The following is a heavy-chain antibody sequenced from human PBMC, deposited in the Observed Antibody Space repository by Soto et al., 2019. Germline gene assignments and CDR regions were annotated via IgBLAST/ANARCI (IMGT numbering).Heavy chain of an antibody. J-gene: IGHJ4*02. CDR3: ARAPPTTVTTLYYFDC. V-gene: IGHV1-2*04. D-gene: IGHD4-17*01. CDR2: INPNSGGT. Sequence: GASVKVSCKASGYTFTGYYMHWVRQAPGQGLEWMGWINPNSGGTNYAQKFQGWVTMTRDTSISTAYMELSSLRSEDTAVYYCARAPPTTVTTLYYFDCWGQGTLVTVSS. CDR1: GYTFTGYY.